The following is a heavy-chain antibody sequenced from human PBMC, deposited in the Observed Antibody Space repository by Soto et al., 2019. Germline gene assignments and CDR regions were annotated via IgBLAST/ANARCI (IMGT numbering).Heavy chain of an antibody. Sequence: PGGSLRLSCAASGFTFSSYGMHWVRQAPGKGLEWVAVISYDGSNKYYADSVKGRFTISRDNSKNTLYLQMNSLRAEDTAVYYCAKAFDLYGDYPDYWGQGALVTVSS. J-gene: IGHJ4*02. CDR1: GFTFSSYG. CDR2: ISYDGSNK. D-gene: IGHD4-17*01. V-gene: IGHV3-30*18. CDR3: AKAFDLYGDYPDY.